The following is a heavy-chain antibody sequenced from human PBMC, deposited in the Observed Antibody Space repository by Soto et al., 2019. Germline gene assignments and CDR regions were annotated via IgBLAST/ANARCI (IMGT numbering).Heavy chain of an antibody. V-gene: IGHV4-34*01. Sequence: SETLSLTCAVYGGSFSGYYWSWIRQPPGKGLEWIGEITHSGSTNYNPALKSRVTISVDMSKNQFSLKLSSVTAADTAVYYCARGTRIASAGQNWFDPWGKGTLVTVSS. J-gene: IGHJ5*02. D-gene: IGHD6-13*01. CDR1: GGSFSGYY. CDR3: ARGTRIASAGQNWFDP. CDR2: ITHSGST.